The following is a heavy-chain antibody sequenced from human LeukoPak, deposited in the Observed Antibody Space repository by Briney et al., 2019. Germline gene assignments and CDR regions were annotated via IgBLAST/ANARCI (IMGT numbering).Heavy chain of an antibody. J-gene: IGHJ4*02. D-gene: IGHD3-3*01. CDR2: IKQDGSET. V-gene: IGHV3-7*01. Sequence: GGSLRLSCAASGFSFSNYWMTWVRQAPGKGLEWVAKIKQDGSETYHVDSVKVRFTISRDNAKNSLFLQMNNLRAEDTAVYYCARADYDFWSGHYYYFDYWGQGTLVTVSS. CDR1: GFSFSNYW. CDR3: ARADYDFWSGHYYYFDY.